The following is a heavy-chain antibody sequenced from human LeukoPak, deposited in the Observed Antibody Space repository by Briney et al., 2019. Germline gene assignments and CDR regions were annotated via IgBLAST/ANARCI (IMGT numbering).Heavy chain of an antibody. CDR2: ITTYNGNT. D-gene: IGHD2-15*01. CDR1: GYTFINYG. Sequence: ASVKVSCKASGYTFINYGITWVRQAPGQGLEWMGWITTYNGNTYYAQNFQGRVTMTADTSTSTAYMEVRSLRSDDTAVYYCARLSPPIASFCSGGTSYSGGFDPWGQGTLVTVSS. CDR3: ARLSPPIASFCSGGTSYSGGFDP. V-gene: IGHV1-18*01. J-gene: IGHJ5*02.